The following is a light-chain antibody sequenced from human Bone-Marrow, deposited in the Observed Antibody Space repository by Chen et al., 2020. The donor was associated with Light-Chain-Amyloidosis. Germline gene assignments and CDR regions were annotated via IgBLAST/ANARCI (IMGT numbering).Light chain of an antibody. CDR1: QSITSY. CDR3: QQSYSTPRFT. V-gene: IGKV1-39*01. J-gene: IGKJ3*01. Sequence: DIQMTQSPSPLSASLGDRVTITCRASQSITSYLNWYQQKPGKAPKLLIYAASSLQSGVPSRFSGSGSGTDFTLTISSLQPEDFATYYCQQSYSTPRFTFGPGTKVDIK. CDR2: AAS.